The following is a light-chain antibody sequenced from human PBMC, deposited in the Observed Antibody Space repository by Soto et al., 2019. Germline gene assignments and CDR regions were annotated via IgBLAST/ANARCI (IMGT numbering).Light chain of an antibody. Sequence: QSVLTQPSSVSGSPGQSVTISCTGTSSDVGGYDYVSWYQQHPGKAPKVMIYDVTKRPSGVPDRFSGSKSGITASLTVSGLQAEDEADYYCCSDAGRYSWVFGGGTQLTVL. CDR1: SSDVGGYDY. CDR2: DVT. J-gene: IGLJ3*02. V-gene: IGLV2-11*01. CDR3: CSDAGRYSWV.